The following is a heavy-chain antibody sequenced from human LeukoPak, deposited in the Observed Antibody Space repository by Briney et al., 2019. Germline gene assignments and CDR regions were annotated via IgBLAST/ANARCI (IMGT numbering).Heavy chain of an antibody. CDR2: MFYRGSA. CDR1: GASVSSGSYS. CDR3: ARHRHNHHYDY. D-gene: IGHD1-14*01. Sequence: SGTLSLTCTVSGASVSSGSYSWNWIRQPPGKGLEWIGYMFYRGSANYNPSLKSRVTISVDSSKNQFSLNLSSVTAADTAVYYCARHRHNHHYDYWGQGTLVTVSS. J-gene: IGHJ4*02. V-gene: IGHV4-61*01.